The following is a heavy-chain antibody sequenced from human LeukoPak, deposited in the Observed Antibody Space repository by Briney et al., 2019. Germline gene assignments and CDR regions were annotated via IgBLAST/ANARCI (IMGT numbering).Heavy chain of an antibody. CDR3: ARESIAVAGAPFDY. CDR1: GFTFSSYE. Sequence: GGSLRLSCAASGFTFSSYEMNWVRQAPGKGLEWVSYISSGSTIYDADSVKGRFTISRDNAKNSLYLQMNSRRAEDTAVYYCARESIAVAGAPFDYWGQGTLVTVSS. J-gene: IGHJ4*02. D-gene: IGHD6-19*01. CDR2: ISSGSTI. V-gene: IGHV3-48*03.